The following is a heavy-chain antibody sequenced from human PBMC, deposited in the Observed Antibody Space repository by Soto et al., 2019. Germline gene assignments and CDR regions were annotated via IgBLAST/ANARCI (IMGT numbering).Heavy chain of an antibody. J-gene: IGHJ5*02. CDR2: IYYSGST. CDR1: GGSISSYY. D-gene: IGHD6-19*01. CDR3: ARHDSSGYIPNWFDP. V-gene: IGHV4-59*08. Sequence: QVQLQESGPGLVKPSETLSLTCTVSGGSISSYYWSWIRQPPGKGLEWIGYIYYSGSTNYNPSLKSRVTISVDTSKNQFSLKLSSVTAEDTAVYYCARHDSSGYIPNWFDPWGQGTLVTVSS.